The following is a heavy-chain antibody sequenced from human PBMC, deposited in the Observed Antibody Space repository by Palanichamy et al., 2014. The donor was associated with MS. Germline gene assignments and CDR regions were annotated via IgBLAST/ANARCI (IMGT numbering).Heavy chain of an antibody. CDR1: GFTFSSYW. CDR3: VRGRSSGWSDY. Sequence: EVQLVESGGGLVQPGGSLGLSCAASGFTFSSYWMHWVRQAPGKGLVWVSHIITDGSDTSYADSVKGRFTISRDNAKKTLFLQMNSLRAEDTAIYYCVRGRSSGWSDYWGQGTLVTVSS. J-gene: IGHJ4*02. D-gene: IGHD6-19*01. CDR2: IITDGSDT. V-gene: IGHV3-74*01.